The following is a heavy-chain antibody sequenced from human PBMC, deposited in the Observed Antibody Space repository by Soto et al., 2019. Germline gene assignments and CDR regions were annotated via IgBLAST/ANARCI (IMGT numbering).Heavy chain of an antibody. CDR3: AGEKVGTTGIDF. Sequence: QAQLVQSGAEVKKPGASVTVSCNASGYTFTGYDLNWVRQATGQGLEWMGWMNPNSGNTGYAQNFQGRVTMTRDNSITTAYMELTSLRDDDSAVYYCAGEKVGTTGIDFWGQGTLVTVSS. J-gene: IGHJ4*02. V-gene: IGHV1-8*01. D-gene: IGHD1-26*01. CDR1: GYTFTGYD. CDR2: MNPNSGNT.